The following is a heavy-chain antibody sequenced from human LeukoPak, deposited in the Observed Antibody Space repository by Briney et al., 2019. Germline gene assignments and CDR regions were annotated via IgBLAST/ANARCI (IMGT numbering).Heavy chain of an antibody. J-gene: IGHJ4*02. CDR3: ANIPPFDYGDYAIRLD. D-gene: IGHD4-17*01. V-gene: IGHV3-23*01. CDR1: GFTFRNYA. CDR2: IRNFGET. Sequence: GASLRLSCAASGFTFRNYAMAWVRQAPGMGLEWVSSIRNFGETHYADSVRGRFIISRDNSQNTLYLQMNSLRAEDSALYYCANIPPFDYGDYAIRLDWGQGTLVTVSS.